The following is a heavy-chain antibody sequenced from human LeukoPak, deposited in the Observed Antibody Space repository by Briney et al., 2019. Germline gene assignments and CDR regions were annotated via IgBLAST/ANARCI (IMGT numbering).Heavy chain of an antibody. V-gene: IGHV3-23*01. J-gene: IGHJ4*02. CDR2: ITGSGGST. D-gene: IGHD6-19*01. CDR3: TKGRGDSCGGRFDY. Sequence: GGSLRLSCAASGFTFTNYAMTWVRQAAGKGLECVSAITGSGGSTNSADPVKGRFTISRDNSNNTLYLQMSSLRADDTAVYYCTKGRGDSCGGRFDYWGQGTLVTVSS. CDR1: GFTFTNYA.